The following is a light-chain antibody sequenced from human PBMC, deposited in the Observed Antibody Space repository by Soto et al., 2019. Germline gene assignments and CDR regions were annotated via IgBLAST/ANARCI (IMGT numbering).Light chain of an antibody. J-gene: IGKJ1*01. CDR1: QSISSY. CDR2: AAS. Sequence: DIQMTQSPSSLSASVGARVTITCRASQSISSYLNWYQHKPGKAPKLLIYAASSLQTGVPSRFSGSRSGTDFSLTIGSLQPEDFATYYCQHTYSTPRTFGQGTKVDIK. V-gene: IGKV1-39*01. CDR3: QHTYSTPRT.